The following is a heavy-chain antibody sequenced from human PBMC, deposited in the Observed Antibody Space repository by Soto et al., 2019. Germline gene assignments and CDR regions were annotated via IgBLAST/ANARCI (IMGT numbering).Heavy chain of an antibody. Sequence: EVQLLESGGGWLQPGGSLRLSCAASGFTFSSYARNWVRQAPGKGLEWVSGITGSGAGSYYSDSVKGRFTISRDNSKNTLYLQMNSLRAEVTAVYYCAKAYSNSWPNDWFDPWGQGTLVTVSS. J-gene: IGHJ5*02. CDR2: ITGSGAGS. D-gene: IGHD6-13*01. CDR3: AKAYSNSWPNDWFDP. V-gene: IGHV3-23*01. CDR1: GFTFSSYA.